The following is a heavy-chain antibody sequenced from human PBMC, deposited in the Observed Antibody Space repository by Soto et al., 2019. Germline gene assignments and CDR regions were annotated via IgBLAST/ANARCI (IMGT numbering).Heavy chain of an antibody. J-gene: IGHJ4*02. V-gene: IGHV1-3*01. CDR3: ARSIVVVTALDY. Sequence: VASVKVSCKASGCTFTSYAMHWVRQAPGQRLEWMGWINAGNGNTKYSQKFQGRVTITRDTSASTAYMELSSLISEDTAVYYCARSIVVVTALDYWGQGTLVTVSS. D-gene: IGHD2-21*02. CDR2: INAGNGNT. CDR1: GCTFTSYA.